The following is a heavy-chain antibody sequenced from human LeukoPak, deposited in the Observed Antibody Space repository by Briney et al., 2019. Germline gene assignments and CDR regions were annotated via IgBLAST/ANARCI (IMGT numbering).Heavy chain of an antibody. V-gene: IGHV3-30*01. CDR1: GFTFSSYS. D-gene: IGHD6-13*01. J-gene: IGHJ4*02. Sequence: GGSLRLSCAASGFTFSSYSMHWVRHAPGKGXXXXXVISYDGSNKYYADSVKGRFTISRDNSKNTLYLQMNSRRAEDTAVYYCAREEQQMVQGGFDYWGQGTLVTVSS. CDR3: AREEQQMVQGGFDY. CDR2: ISYDGSNK.